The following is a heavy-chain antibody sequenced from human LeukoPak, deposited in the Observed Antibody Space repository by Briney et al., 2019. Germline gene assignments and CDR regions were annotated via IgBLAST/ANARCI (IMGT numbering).Heavy chain of an antibody. J-gene: IGHJ6*03. D-gene: IGHD2-8*01. CDR3: AREHGLMDYYYYYMDV. CDR1: GFTFSDYW. CDR2: IKQDGSEK. Sequence: PGGSLRLSCAASGFTFSDYWMSWVRQAPGKGLEWVANIKQDGSEKYYVDSVKGRFTISRDNAKSSLYLQMNSLRAEDTAVYYCAREHGLMDYYYYYMDVWGKGTTVTVSS. V-gene: IGHV3-7*01.